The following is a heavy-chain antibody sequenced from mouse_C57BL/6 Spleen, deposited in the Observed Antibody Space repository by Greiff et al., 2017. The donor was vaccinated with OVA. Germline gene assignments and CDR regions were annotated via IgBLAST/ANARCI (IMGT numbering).Heavy chain of an antibody. J-gene: IGHJ4*01. V-gene: IGHV1-26*01. CDR2: INPNNGGT. Sequence: EVQLQQSGPELVKPGASVKISCKASGYTFTDYYMNWVKQSHGKSLEWLGAINPNNGGTSYNQKFKGKATLTVDKSASTSYMELRSLTSEYSAVYYCARPLRDYAMDYWGQGTSVTVSS. D-gene: IGHD1-1*01. CDR1: GYTFTDYY. CDR3: ARPLRDYAMDY.